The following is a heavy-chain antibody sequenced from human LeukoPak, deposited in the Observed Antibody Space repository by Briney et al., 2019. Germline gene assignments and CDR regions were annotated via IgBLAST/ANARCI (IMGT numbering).Heavy chain of an antibody. CDR2: MNPNSGNT. CDR3: ARGSSWYSLNWFDP. V-gene: IGHV1-8*01. D-gene: IGHD6-13*01. CDR1: GYTFTSYD. Sequence: ASVKVSCKASGYTFTSYDINWVRQATGQGLEWMGWMNPNSGNTDYAQKFQGRVTMTRNTSISTAYMELSSLRSEDTAVYYCARGSSWYSLNWFDPWGQGTLVTVSS. J-gene: IGHJ5*02.